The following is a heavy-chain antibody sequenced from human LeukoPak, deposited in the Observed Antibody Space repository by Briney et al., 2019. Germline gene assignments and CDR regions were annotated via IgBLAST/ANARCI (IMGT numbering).Heavy chain of an antibody. Sequence: ASVKVSCKASGNTFTGYYIHWVRQAPGQGLEWMGWINANSGGTNYAQKFQGRVTMTRDTSISTAYMGLGRLRSDDTAVYYCARDQESGASGDHGNWGQGTLVTVSS. CDR3: ARDQESGASGDHGN. CDR2: INANSGGT. V-gene: IGHV1-2*02. CDR1: GNTFTGYY. D-gene: IGHD7-27*01. J-gene: IGHJ4*02.